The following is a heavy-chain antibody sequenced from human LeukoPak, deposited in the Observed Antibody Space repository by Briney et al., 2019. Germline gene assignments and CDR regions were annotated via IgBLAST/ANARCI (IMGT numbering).Heavy chain of an antibody. V-gene: IGHV3-23*01. CDR3: ARDSRRYSYGPNTDY. CDR2: ISGSGGST. Sequence: PGGSLRLSCAASGFTFSSYAMSWVRQAPGKGLEWVSAISGSGGSTYYADSVKGRFTISRDNAKNPLYLQMNSLRVEDTAVSYCARDSRRYSYGPNTDYWGQGTLVAVSS. D-gene: IGHD5-18*01. CDR1: GFTFSSYA. J-gene: IGHJ4*02.